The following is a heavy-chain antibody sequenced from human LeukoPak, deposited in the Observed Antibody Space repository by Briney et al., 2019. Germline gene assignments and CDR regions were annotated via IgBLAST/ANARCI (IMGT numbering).Heavy chain of an antibody. CDR1: GFTFSTYN. V-gene: IGHV3-21*01. CDR2: ISNTKNEM. J-gene: IGHJ4*02. D-gene: IGHD2-15*01. CDR3: AREGRSTSVWCSGGSCYDFDY. Sequence: GGSLRLSCAASGFTFSTYNMNWVRQPPGKGLEWVSSISNTKNEMYYADSVKGRFTISRNNAKNSLYLRMNSLRAEDTAVYYCAREGRSTSVWCSGGSCYDFDYWGQGVLVTVSS.